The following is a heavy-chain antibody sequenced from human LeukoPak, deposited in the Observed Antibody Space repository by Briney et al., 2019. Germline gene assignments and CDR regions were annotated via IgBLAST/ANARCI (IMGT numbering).Heavy chain of an antibody. CDR3: ATTTIRLGY. CDR2: ISNSGST. Sequence: EPSETLSLTCTVSGGSISSGSYYWGWIRQPPGKGLEWIGSISNSGSTYYNPSLKSRVTISVDTSNNQFSLKLSSVTAADTAVYYCATTTIRLGYWGQGTLVTVSS. V-gene: IGHV4-39*07. D-gene: IGHD1-26*01. CDR1: GGSISSGSYY. J-gene: IGHJ4*02.